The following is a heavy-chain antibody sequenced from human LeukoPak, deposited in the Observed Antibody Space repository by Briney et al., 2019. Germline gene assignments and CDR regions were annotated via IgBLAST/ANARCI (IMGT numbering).Heavy chain of an antibody. CDR2: ITHSGST. D-gene: IGHD5-18*01. J-gene: IGHJ4*02. CDR3: ARGWGYSYAPGY. V-gene: IGHV4-34*01. CDR1: GGSFSGYY. Sequence: SETLSLTCAVYGGSFSGYYWSWIRQPPGKGLEWIGEITHSGSTNYNPSLKSRVTISVDTSKNQFSLKLTSVTAADTAVYYCARGWGYSYAPGYWGQGTLVTVSS.